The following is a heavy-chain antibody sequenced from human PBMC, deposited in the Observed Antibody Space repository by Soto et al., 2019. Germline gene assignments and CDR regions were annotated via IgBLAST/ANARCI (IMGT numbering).Heavy chain of an antibody. CDR1: GFTFSSYG. CDR3: ARDSLLGLRTSAARYYYYYGMDV. D-gene: IGHD1-26*01. J-gene: IGHJ6*02. V-gene: IGHV3-33*01. CDR2: IWYDGSNK. Sequence: GGSLRLSCAASGFTFSSYGMHWVRQAPGKGLEWVAVIWYDGSNKYYADCVKGAFTTSRDKSKNTLYLQMNGLRAEDTAVYYRARDSLLGLRTSAARYYYYYGMDVWGQGTTVTVSS.